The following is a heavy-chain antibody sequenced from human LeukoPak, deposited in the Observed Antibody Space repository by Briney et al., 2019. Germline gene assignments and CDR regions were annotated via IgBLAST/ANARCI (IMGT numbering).Heavy chain of an antibody. CDR3: AKFDAEYTGSYSYYYYMDV. V-gene: IGHV3-23*01. J-gene: IGHJ6*03. Sequence: GGSLRLSRAASGFTFSSYAMSWVRQAPGKGLEWVSAISGSRGSTYYTDSVKGRFTISRDNSKNTLYLQMNSLRAEDTAVYYCAKFDAEYTGSYSYYYYMDVWGKGTTVTVSS. D-gene: IGHD1-26*01. CDR1: GFTFSSYA. CDR2: ISGSRGST.